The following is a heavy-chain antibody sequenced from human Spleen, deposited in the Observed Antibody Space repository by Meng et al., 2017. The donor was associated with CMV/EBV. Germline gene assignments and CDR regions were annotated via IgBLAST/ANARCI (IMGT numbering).Heavy chain of an antibody. CDR3: ARGGLYCTSTNCYIRYYFDF. CDR1: TGYY. D-gene: IGHD2-2*02. V-gene: IGHV1-2*02. CDR2: INPNSGGT. Sequence: TGYYMHWVRKAPGQGLEWMGWINPNSGGTNYAQRFRGRVTVTRDTSISTAYMELSRLRSDDTAMYYCARGGLYCTSTNCYIRYYFDFWGQGTLVTSPQ. J-gene: IGHJ4*02.